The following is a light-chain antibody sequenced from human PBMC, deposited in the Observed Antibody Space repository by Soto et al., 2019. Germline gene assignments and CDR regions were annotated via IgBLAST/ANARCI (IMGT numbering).Light chain of an antibody. Sequence: EIVLTQSPATLSLSPGERATLSCRASQSVSSYLAWYQQKPGQAPRLLIYSASARATGFPARFSGSGSGTEFTLTISSLQSEDFAVYYCQQYNKWPRTFGQGTKVDIK. CDR1: QSVSSY. V-gene: IGKV3-15*01. J-gene: IGKJ1*01. CDR2: SAS. CDR3: QQYNKWPRT.